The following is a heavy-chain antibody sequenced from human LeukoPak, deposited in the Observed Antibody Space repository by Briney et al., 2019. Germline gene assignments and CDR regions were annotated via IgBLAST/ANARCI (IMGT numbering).Heavy chain of an antibody. J-gene: IGHJ6*02. V-gene: IGHV4-34*01. D-gene: IGHD5-18*01. CDR2: INHSGST. CDR1: GGSFSGYY. Sequence: SETLSLTCAVYGGSFSGYYWSWIRQPPGKGLEWIGEINHSGSTNYNPSLKSRVTISVDTSKNQFSLKLSSVTAADTAVYYCARGRIQLWSGAPAVYGMDVWGQGTTVTVSS. CDR3: ARGRIQLWSGAPAVYGMDV.